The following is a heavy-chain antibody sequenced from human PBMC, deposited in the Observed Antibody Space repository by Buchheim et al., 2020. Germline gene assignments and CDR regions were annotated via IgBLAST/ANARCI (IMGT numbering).Heavy chain of an antibody. Sequence: QVQLVESGGGVVQPGRSLRLSCAASGFTFSSYGMHWVRQAPGKGLEWVAVISYDGSNKYYADSVKGRFTISRDNSKNKLYLQMNSLRAEDTAVYYCAKDRFGSSWDFDYWGQGTL. D-gene: IGHD6-13*01. CDR2: ISYDGSNK. J-gene: IGHJ4*02. V-gene: IGHV3-30*18. CDR1: GFTFSSYG. CDR3: AKDRFGSSWDFDY.